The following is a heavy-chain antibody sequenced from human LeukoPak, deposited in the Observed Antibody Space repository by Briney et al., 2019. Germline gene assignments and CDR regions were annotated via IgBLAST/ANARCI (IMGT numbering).Heavy chain of an antibody. CDR2: ISSSSSYI. J-gene: IGHJ4*02. Sequence: GGSLRLSYAASGFTFSSYSMNWVRQAPGKGLEWVSSISSSSSYIYYADSVKGRFTISRDNAKNSLYLQMNSLRAEDTAVYYCARDLGPYPGGSFDYWGQGTLVTVSS. CDR3: ARDLGPYPGGSFDY. V-gene: IGHV3-21*01. CDR1: GFTFSSYS.